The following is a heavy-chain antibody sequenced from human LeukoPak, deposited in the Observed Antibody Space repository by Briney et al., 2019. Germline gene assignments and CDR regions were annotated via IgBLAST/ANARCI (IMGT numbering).Heavy chain of an antibody. CDR2: ISGSGDNT. Sequence: GGSLRLSCAASGFTFSSYAMSWVRQAPGKGLEWVSAISGSGDNTYYADSVKGRFTISRDNAKNSLYLQMNSLRAEDTAVYYCAQTQLAQRYDYWGQGTLVTVSS. V-gene: IGHV3-23*01. CDR3: AQTQLAQRYDY. J-gene: IGHJ4*02. CDR1: GFTFSSYA. D-gene: IGHD6-25*01.